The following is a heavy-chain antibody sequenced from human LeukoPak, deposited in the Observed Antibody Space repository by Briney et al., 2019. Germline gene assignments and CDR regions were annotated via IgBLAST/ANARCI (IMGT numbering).Heavy chain of an antibody. CDR3: ARGDMVRGVIRGNWFDP. CDR1: GGSISSSSYY. J-gene: IGHJ5*02. Sequence: PSETLSLTCNVSGGSISSSSYYWGWIRQPPGKGLEWIGSIYYSGSTYYNPSLKSRVTISIDTSKNQFSLKLSSVTAADTAVYYCARGDMVRGVIRGNWFDPWGQGTLVTVSS. V-gene: IGHV4-39*07. CDR2: IYYSGST. D-gene: IGHD3-10*01.